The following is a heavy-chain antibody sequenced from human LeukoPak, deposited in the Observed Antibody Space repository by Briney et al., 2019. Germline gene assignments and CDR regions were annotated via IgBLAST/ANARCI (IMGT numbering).Heavy chain of an antibody. J-gene: IGHJ4*02. Sequence: KTSETLSLTCAVYGGSFSGYYWSWIRQPPGKGLEWIGEINHSGSTNYNPSLKSRVTISVDTSKNQFSLKLSSVTAADTAVYYCARVGLAYCGGDCGGDYWGQGTLVTVSS. CDR1: GGSFSGYY. V-gene: IGHV4-34*01. CDR3: ARVGLAYCGGDCGGDY. CDR2: INHSGST. D-gene: IGHD2-21*02.